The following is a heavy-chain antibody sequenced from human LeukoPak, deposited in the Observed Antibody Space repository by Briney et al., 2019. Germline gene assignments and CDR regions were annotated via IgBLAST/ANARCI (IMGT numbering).Heavy chain of an antibody. V-gene: IGHV3-30*04. CDR1: GFTFSSYA. D-gene: IGHD6-19*01. CDR2: ISYDGSNK. CDR3: ARDRGKYSSGWFGHRFDP. J-gene: IGHJ5*02. Sequence: PGGSLRLSCAASGFTFSSYAMHWVRQAPGKGLEWVAVISYDGSNKYYADSVKGRFTISRDNSKNTLYLQMNSLRAEDTAVYYCARDRGKYSSGWFGHRFDPWGQGTLVTVSS.